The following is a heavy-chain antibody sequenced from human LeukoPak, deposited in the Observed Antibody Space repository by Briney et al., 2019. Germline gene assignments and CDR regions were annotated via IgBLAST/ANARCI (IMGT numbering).Heavy chain of an antibody. CDR2: IYPGDSDT. Sequence: RGESLKISCKGSGYMFTSYWIAWVRQMPGKGLEWMGIIYPGDSDTRYSPSFQGQVTISADKSISTAYLQWSSLKASDTAMYYCARHPRYFDALTRRDYYYYMDVWGKGTTVTVSS. D-gene: IGHD3-9*01. CDR1: GYMFTSYW. CDR3: ARHPRYFDALTRRDYYYYMDV. V-gene: IGHV5-51*01. J-gene: IGHJ6*03.